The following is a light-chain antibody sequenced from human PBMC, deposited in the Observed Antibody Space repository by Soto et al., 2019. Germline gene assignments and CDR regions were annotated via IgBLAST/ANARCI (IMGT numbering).Light chain of an antibody. J-gene: IGKJ1*01. CDR1: QSVGSNF. V-gene: IGKV3-20*01. Sequence: IVLTQSPGTLSLSPGERATLSCRASQSVGSNFLAWYQQKRGQAPRILIYAASNRASGIPDRFSGSASGSDFTLTISRLEPEDFAVYYCQQYGSPPWAFGQGTRVEI. CDR3: QQYGSPPWA. CDR2: AAS.